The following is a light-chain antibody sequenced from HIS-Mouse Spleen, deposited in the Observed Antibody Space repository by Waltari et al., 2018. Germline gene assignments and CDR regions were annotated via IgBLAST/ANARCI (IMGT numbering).Light chain of an antibody. CDR1: QGISSY. CDR3: QQLNSYPPT. V-gene: IGKV1-9*01. Sequence: DIQLTQSPSFLSASVGDRVTITCRASQGISSYLAWYQQKPGKAPKLLFYAASTLQSGVPSRFSGSGSWTEFTLTISSLQPEDFATYYCQQLNSYPPTFGQGTKVEIK. J-gene: IGKJ1*01. CDR2: AAS.